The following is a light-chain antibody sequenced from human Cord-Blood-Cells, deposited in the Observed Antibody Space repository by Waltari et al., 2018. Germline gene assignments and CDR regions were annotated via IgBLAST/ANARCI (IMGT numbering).Light chain of an antibody. CDR1: SSNIGAGYD. CDR2: GNR. J-gene: IGLJ1*01. CDR3: QSYDSSLSVYV. V-gene: IGLV1-40*01. Sequence: QSVLTQPPSVSGAPGQRVTISCTGSSSNIGAGYDEHWYQQLPGTAPKLLIYGNRIRPSGVPDRFAGSKSGTSASLAITGLQAEDEADYYCQSYDSSLSVYVFGTGTKVTVL.